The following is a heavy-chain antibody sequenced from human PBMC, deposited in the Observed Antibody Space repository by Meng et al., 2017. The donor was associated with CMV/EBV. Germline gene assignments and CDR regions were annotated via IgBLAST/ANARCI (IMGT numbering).Heavy chain of an antibody. CDR2: IRYDGSNK. Sequence: GESLKISCTASGFTFGDYAMSWVRQAPGKGLEWVAFIRYDGSNKYYADSVKGRFTISRDNSKNTLYLKMNSLRAEDTAVYYCAKDAAAADFDYWGQGTLVTVSS. D-gene: IGHD6-13*01. CDR1: GFTFGDYA. J-gene: IGHJ4*02. V-gene: IGHV3-30*02. CDR3: AKDAAAADFDY.